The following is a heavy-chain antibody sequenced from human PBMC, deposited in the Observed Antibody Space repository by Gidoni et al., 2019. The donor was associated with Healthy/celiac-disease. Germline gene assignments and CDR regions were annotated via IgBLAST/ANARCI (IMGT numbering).Heavy chain of an antibody. D-gene: IGHD3-16*02. V-gene: IGHV1-2*02. CDR3: ARDFELSRLGGGDAFDI. Sequence: QAQLVQPGAEVTQPGTSLAVSCKTSGYTCTGYHMYWVRQAPGQGLVWMGGNNYNSGGTNYAQKLQGRVTMTMDTSISTAYMELSRLRSDDTAVYYCARDFELSRLGGGDAFDIWGQGTMVTVSS. CDR1: GYTCTGYH. CDR2: NNYNSGGT. J-gene: IGHJ3*02.